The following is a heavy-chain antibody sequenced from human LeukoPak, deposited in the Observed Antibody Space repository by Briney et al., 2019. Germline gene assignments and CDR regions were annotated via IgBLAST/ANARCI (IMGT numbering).Heavy chain of an antibody. J-gene: IGHJ4*02. Sequence: SETLSLTCTVSGGSISNYYWSWIRQPPGKGLEWIGYIYYSGGTYYNPSLKSRVTISVDASKNQFSLKLSSVTLADMAVYCCVRPVITAAGLFDHWGQGILVTVSS. CDR1: GGSISNYY. CDR3: VRPVITAAGLFDH. D-gene: IGHD6-13*01. V-gene: IGHV4-59*01. CDR2: IYYSGGT.